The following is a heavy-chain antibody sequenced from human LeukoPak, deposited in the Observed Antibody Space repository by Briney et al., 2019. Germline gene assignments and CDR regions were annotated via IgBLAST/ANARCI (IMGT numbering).Heavy chain of an antibody. CDR2: ISSLSGTI. CDR3: AKGSGNGYGSGPFDY. CDR1: GFTFSTYS. Sequence: GGSLRLSCAASGFTFSTYSMNWVRQAPGKGLEWISYISSLSGTINYADSVKGRFTISRDNSKNTLYLQMNSLRAEDTAIYFCAKGSGNGYGSGPFDYWGQGTLVTVSS. D-gene: IGHD3-10*01. J-gene: IGHJ4*02. V-gene: IGHV3-48*01.